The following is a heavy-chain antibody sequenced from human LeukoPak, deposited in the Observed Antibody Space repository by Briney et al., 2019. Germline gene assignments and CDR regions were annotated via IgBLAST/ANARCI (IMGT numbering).Heavy chain of an antibody. CDR1: GFTFSNYN. CDR3: ARSSGWYHRGPDYYYYYMDV. V-gene: IGHV3-21*01. Sequence: GGSLRLSCAASGFTFSNYNMNWVRQTPGKGLEWVSSITRGSIYTFYADSVKGRFTISRDNAKNSLYLQMNSLRAEDTAVYYCARSSGWYHRGPDYYYYYMDVWGKGTTVTISS. D-gene: IGHD6-19*01. J-gene: IGHJ6*03. CDR2: ITRGSIYT.